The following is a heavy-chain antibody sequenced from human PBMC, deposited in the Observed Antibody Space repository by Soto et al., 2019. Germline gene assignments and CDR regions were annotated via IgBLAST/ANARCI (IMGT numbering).Heavy chain of an antibody. D-gene: IGHD3-16*01. CDR2: IGTAGDT. J-gene: IGHJ4*02. Sequence: GGSLRLSCAASGFTFSSYDMHWVRQATGKGLEWVSAIGTAGDTYYPGSVKGRFTISRENAKNSLYLQMNSLRAGDTAVYYCARDFVGRAYDYWGQGTLVTVSS. CDR1: GFTFSSYD. CDR3: ARDFVGRAYDY. V-gene: IGHV3-13*01.